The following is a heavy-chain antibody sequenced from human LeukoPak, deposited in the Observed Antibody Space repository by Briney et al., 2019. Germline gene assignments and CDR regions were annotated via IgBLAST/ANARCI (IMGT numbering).Heavy chain of an antibody. V-gene: IGHV3-69-1*01. Sequence: GGSLRLSCAVSGFTVSDYYMNWIRQAPGKGLEWIAYFTSGHLIYYADSVRGRFTISRDNAKNSMLLQMSSLRVEDTAVYYCAWGSDNLDYWGQGSLVTVSS. J-gene: IGHJ4*02. D-gene: IGHD3-16*01. CDR3: AWGSDNLDY. CDR2: FTSGHLI. CDR1: GFTVSDYY.